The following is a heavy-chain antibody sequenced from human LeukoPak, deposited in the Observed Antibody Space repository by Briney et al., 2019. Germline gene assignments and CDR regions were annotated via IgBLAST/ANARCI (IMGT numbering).Heavy chain of an antibody. CDR3: ARARYCSGGSCYPNG. CDR1: GYTFTSYG. J-gene: IGHJ4*02. V-gene: IGHV1-69*04. Sequence: GASVKVSCKASGYTFTSYGISWVRQAPGQGLEWMGRIIPILGIANYAQKFQGRVTITADKSTSTAYMELSSLRSEDTAVYYCARARYCSGGSCYPNGWGQGTLVTVSS. D-gene: IGHD2-15*01. CDR2: IIPILGIA.